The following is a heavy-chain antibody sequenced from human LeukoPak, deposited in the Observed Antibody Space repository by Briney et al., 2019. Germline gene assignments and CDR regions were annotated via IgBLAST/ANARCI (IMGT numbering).Heavy chain of an antibody. CDR2: IYYSGST. CDR1: GGSISSYY. J-gene: IGHJ4*02. V-gene: IGHV4-59*08. Sequence: SETLSLTCTVSGGSISSYYWSWIRQPPGKGLEWSGYIYYSGSTNYNPSLKSRVTISVDTSKNQFSLKLSSVTAADTAVYYCARHGIAVSRRALDYWGQGTLVTVSS. D-gene: IGHD6-19*01. CDR3: ARHGIAVSRRALDY.